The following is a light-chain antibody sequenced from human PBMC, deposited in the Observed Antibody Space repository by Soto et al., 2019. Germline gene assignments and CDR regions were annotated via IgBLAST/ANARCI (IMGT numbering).Light chain of an antibody. CDR1: QTVPKY. Sequence: EIVLTQSPATLSLSPGERATLSCRASQTVPKYLAWYHQKPGQAPRLLIYDLFNRATGIPARFSGSGSGTDFTLTISSLEPEDVVVYYCHQRNSWPRSTFGQGTKLQIK. J-gene: IGKJ2*02. CDR2: DLF. CDR3: HQRNSWPRST. V-gene: IGKV3-11*01.